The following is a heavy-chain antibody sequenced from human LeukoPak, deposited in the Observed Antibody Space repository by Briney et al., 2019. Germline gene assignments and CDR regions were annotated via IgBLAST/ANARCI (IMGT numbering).Heavy chain of an antibody. CDR1: GYNFYDADSH. Sequence: AASVKVSCNTFGYNFYDADSHLHSVRQAPGQGLEWMGRIDPRSGGTTYAQNLQGRVTMTWDTSITTGYMDLTRLRSDNTAVYYCARDKRGSLDYWGQGTPLVVSS. J-gene: IGHJ4*02. CDR3: ARDKRGSLDY. V-gene: IGHV1-2*06. D-gene: IGHD1-1*01. CDR2: IDPRSGGT.